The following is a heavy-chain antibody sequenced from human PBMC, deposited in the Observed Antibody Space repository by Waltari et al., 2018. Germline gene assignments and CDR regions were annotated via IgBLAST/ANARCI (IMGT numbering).Heavy chain of an antibody. CDR1: GGSFSGYY. D-gene: IGHD3-9*01. J-gene: IGHJ1*01. V-gene: IGHV4-34*01. CDR3: ARVEGLRYFDWLPNSQYFQH. CDR2: IHHSAIT. Sequence: QVQLQQWGAGLLKPSETLSLTCAVYGGSFSGYYWSWIRQPPGTGLEWIGEIHHSAITTCNPSLYSRVTISVYTAKHQSSLMLSSVTAADTSVYYCARVEGLRYFDWLPNSQYFQHCCQFTLVTVSS.